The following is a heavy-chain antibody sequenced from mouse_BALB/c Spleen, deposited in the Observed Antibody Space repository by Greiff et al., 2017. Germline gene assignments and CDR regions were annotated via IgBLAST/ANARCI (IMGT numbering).Heavy chain of an antibody. V-gene: IGHV5-17*02. Sequence: EVQRVESGGGLVQPGGSRKLSCAASGFTFSSFGMHWVRQAPEKGLEWVAYISSGSSTIYYADTVKGRFTISRDNPKNTLFLQMTSLRSEDTAMYYCARTGGGNAMDYWGQGTSVTVSS. CDR3: ARTGGGNAMDY. J-gene: IGHJ4*01. CDR2: ISSGSSTI. CDR1: GFTFSSFG. D-gene: IGHD4-1*01.